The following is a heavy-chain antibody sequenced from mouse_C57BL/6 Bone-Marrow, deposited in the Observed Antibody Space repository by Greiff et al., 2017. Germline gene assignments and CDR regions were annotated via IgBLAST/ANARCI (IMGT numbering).Heavy chain of an antibody. CDR2: IYPRDGST. V-gene: IGHV1-85*01. CDR3: ARVEIDGSGGDWYVDV. Sequence: QVQLQQSGPELVKPGSSVKLSCTASGYTFTSYDINWVKQRPGQGLEWIGWIYPRDGSTKYNEKFKGKATLTVDTSSSTAYMELPSLTSEDSAVYFCARVEIDGSGGDWYVDVWGTGTTVTVSS. D-gene: IGHD1-1*01. CDR1: GYTFTSYD. J-gene: IGHJ1*03.